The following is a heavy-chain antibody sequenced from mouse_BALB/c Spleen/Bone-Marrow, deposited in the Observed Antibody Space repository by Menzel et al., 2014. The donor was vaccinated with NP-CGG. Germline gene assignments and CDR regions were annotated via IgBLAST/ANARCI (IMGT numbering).Heavy chain of an antibody. J-gene: IGHJ1*01. CDR2: IDPETGGT. V-gene: IGHV1-15*01. Sequence: ESGAELVRPGASVTLSCKASGYTFTDYEMHWVKQTPVHGLEWIGAIDPETGGTAYNQKFKGKATLTADKSSSTAYMELRSLTSEDSAVYYGTRDGSSRWYIDVWGAGTTVTVSS. D-gene: IGHD1-1*01. CDR3: TRDGSSRWYIDV. CDR1: GYTFTDYE.